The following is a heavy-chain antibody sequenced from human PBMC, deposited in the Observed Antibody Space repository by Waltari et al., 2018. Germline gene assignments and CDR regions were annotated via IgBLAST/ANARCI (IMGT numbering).Heavy chain of an antibody. CDR2: IYHSGST. V-gene: IGHV4-38-2*01. J-gene: IGHJ1*01. CDR3: ASPPTNIVVVPAAILSGSEYFQH. CDR1: GSSISSGYY. Sequence: QVQLQESGPGLVKPSETLSLTCAVSGSSISSGYYWGWLRQPPATGLEWIGSIYHSGSTYYNPSLKSRVTISVDTSKNQFSLKLSSVTAADTAVYYCASPPTNIVVVPAAILSGSEYFQHWGQGTLVTVSS. D-gene: IGHD2-2*02.